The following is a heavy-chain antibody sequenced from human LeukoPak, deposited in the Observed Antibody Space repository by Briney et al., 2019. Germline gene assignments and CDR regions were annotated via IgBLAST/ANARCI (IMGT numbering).Heavy chain of an antibody. J-gene: IGHJ6*03. Sequence: PSETLSLTCTVSGGSISSGSYYWSWIRQPAGKGLEWIGRIYTSGSTNYNPSLKSRVTISVDTSKNQFSLKLSSVTAADTAVYYCARAVYDILTGYPTGYYYYYYMDVWGKGTTVTISS. CDR3: ARAVYDILTGYPTGYYYYYYMDV. CDR2: IYTSGST. V-gene: IGHV4-61*02. D-gene: IGHD3-9*01. CDR1: GGSISSGSYY.